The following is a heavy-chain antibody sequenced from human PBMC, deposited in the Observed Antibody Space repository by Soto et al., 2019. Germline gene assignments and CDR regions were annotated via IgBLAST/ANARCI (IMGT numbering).Heavy chain of an antibody. D-gene: IGHD2-21*02. CDR3: SRQRTSVVTQAYFDV. V-gene: IGHV4-39*01. CDR2: IYYSGST. J-gene: IGHJ4*02. Sequence: SETLSPACTVTGDSMSSRIYYRVWIRQPPGKVLDWIGSIYYSGSTYNNPSLRSRVSMSIDTSKDQFSLKLKSVTAADTALYFCSRQRTSVVTQAYFDVWGPGSLVTVSS. CDR1: GDSMSSRIYY.